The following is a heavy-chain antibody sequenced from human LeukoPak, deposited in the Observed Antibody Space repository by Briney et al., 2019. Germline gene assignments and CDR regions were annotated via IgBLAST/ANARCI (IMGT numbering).Heavy chain of an antibody. Sequence: GESLKISCKGSGYSFTSYWIGWVRQMPGKGLEWVGIIYPGDSDTKYSPSFEGLVTISADKSINTVYLQWSSLKASDTAMYYCARLYDSSGFIDYWGQGTLVTVSS. V-gene: IGHV5-51*01. CDR1: GYSFTSYW. CDR2: IYPGDSDT. D-gene: IGHD3-22*01. CDR3: ARLYDSSGFIDY. J-gene: IGHJ4*02.